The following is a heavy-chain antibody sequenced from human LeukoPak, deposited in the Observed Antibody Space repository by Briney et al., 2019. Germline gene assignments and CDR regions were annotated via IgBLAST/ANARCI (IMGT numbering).Heavy chain of an antibody. Sequence: GGSLRLSCRTSGFMFDDYVMSWVRQAPGKGLEWVGFIRSKASGGTTEYAASVKGRFTISRDDSKSVAYLQMNSLKSEDTAVYYCAKGLRGSSYDYWGQGTLVTVSS. CDR1: GFMFDDYV. V-gene: IGHV3-49*04. J-gene: IGHJ4*02. CDR2: IRSKASGGTT. CDR3: AKGLRGSSYDY. D-gene: IGHD6-13*01.